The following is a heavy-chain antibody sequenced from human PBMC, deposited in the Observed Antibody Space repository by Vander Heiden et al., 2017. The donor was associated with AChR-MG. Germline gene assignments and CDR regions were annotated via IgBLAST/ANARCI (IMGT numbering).Heavy chain of an antibody. D-gene: IGHD2-21*01. CDR2: SRSKANRFTT. CDR1: GVTPRDHY. Sequence: EVQLVESGGGLVQPGGSLRLSCAVSGVTPRDHYMDWVRQAPGKGLEWVGRSRSKANRFTTEYAASVKGRFTISRDDSKNSLELQMNSLKIEDTAVYYCARGHNAFDAWGQGTMVTVSS. J-gene: IGHJ3*01. V-gene: IGHV3-72*01. CDR3: ARGHNAFDA.